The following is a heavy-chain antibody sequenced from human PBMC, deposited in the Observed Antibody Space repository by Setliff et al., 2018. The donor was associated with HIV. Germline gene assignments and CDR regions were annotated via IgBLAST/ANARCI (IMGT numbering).Heavy chain of an antibody. CDR3: ARVRLRVPPSIFDY. D-gene: IGHD2-2*01. Sequence: PSETLSLTCAVYGAPFNGYYWAWIRQSPAKGLEWIGEIYHSGIVNYNPSLQSRVTISTDTSKNQFSLRLNSVTVADTAVYYWARVRLRVPPSIFDYWGMGSLVTVSS. CDR2: IYHSGIV. CDR1: GAPFNGYY. V-gene: IGHV4-34*01. J-gene: IGHJ4*02.